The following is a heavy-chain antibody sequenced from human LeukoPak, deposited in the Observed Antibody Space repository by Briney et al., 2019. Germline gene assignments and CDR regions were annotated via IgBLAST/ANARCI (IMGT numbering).Heavy chain of an antibody. J-gene: IGHJ3*02. Sequence: ASVKVSCKASAYTFTIYTIHWVRQAPGQRLEWLGWINAGNGNTRYSQNFQGRVTITRDTSATTAYMELSSLRSEDTAVYYCARTTRSWYEDNDAFDIWGQGTTVTVSS. CDR2: INAGNGNT. CDR3: ARTTRSWYEDNDAFDI. V-gene: IGHV1-3*01. CDR1: AYTFTIYT. D-gene: IGHD6-13*01.